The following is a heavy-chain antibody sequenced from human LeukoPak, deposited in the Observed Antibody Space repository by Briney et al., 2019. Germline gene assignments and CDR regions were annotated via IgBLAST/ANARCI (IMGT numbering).Heavy chain of an antibody. CDR1: GGSINGYY. Sequence: TSETLSLTCILSGGSINGYYWNWIRQSAGKGLEWIVRVYSSGRTNYNPSLESRVTMSLEAPKKQLSLKLTSVTAADTAVYYCARGKYDASGYYQQFEFWGQGTRVTVSS. D-gene: IGHD3-22*01. V-gene: IGHV4-4*07. J-gene: IGHJ4*02. CDR3: ARGKYDASGYYQQFEF. CDR2: VYSSGRT.